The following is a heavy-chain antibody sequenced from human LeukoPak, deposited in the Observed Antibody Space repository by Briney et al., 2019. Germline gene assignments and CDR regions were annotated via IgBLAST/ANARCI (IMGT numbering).Heavy chain of an antibody. J-gene: IGHJ3*02. Sequence: GGSLRLSCAASGFTFSSYWMSWVRQAPGKGLEWVSVIYSGGSTYYADSVKGRFTISRDNSKNTLYLQMNSLRAEDTAVYYCARARYLSGAFDIWGQGTMVTVSS. CDR1: GFTFSSYW. D-gene: IGHD2-2*02. CDR2: IYSGGST. V-gene: IGHV3-53*01. CDR3: ARARYLSGAFDI.